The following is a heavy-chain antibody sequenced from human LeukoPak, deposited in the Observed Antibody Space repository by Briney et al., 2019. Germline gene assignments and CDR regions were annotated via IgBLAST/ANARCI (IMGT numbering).Heavy chain of an antibody. D-gene: IGHD3-10*01. J-gene: IGHJ5*02. Sequence: ASVKVSCKASGYTFTSYDINWVRQATGQALEWMGWMNPNSGNTGYAQKFQGRVTITRDTSISTAYRELTRLRSDDTAVYYCARDNMVRGVWSCFERNWFDPWGQGTLVTVSS. CDR1: GYTFTSYD. V-gene: IGHV1-8*01. CDR3: ARDNMVRGVWSCFERNWFDP. CDR2: MNPNSGNT.